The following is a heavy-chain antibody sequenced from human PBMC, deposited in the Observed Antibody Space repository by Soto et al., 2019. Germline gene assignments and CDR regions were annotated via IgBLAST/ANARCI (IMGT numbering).Heavy chain of an antibody. CDR2: MYYSGST. D-gene: IGHD3-3*02. V-gene: IGHV4-39*01. Sequence: QLQLQESGPGLVKPSETLSLTCTVSGGSISSSSYYWGWIRQPPGKGLEWIGSMYYSGSTYYNPSLKSRVTISVDTSKNQFSLKLSSVTATDTAVYYCARRVGTHVWFSVGWYFDLWGRGTLVTVSS. J-gene: IGHJ2*01. CDR1: GGSISSSSYY. CDR3: ARRVGTHVWFSVGWYFDL.